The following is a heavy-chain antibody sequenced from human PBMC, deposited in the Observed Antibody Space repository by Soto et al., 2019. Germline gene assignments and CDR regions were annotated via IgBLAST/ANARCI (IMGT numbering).Heavy chain of an antibody. D-gene: IGHD3-3*01. J-gene: IGHJ4*02. CDR2: FIPVYGTL. CDR1: GYTFTSCA. Sequence: SVKVSCNASGYTFTSCAMHWVRQAPGQGLEWLGGFIPVYGTLNYAQKFQGRVTITADESTGTAYMTLSSLASDDTAVYYCATGVIWIGYFTVDSWGQGTRVTVSS. V-gene: IGHV1-69*13. CDR3: ATGVIWIGYFTVDS.